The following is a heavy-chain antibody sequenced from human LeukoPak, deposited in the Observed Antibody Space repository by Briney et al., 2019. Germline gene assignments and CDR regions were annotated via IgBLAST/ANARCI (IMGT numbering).Heavy chain of an antibody. CDR3: ARDPDYGDPY. CDR1: GFTLSDHY. D-gene: IGHD4-17*01. Sequence: PGGSLRLSCTVSGFTLSDHYMSWFRKSPGRGLEWISWITSNGTTIDYADSVKGRFTISRDNTKDSIYLQMNSLRADDTAVYYCARDPDYGDPYWGQGTLVTVSS. J-gene: IGHJ4*02. V-gene: IGHV3-11*01. CDR2: ITSNGTTI.